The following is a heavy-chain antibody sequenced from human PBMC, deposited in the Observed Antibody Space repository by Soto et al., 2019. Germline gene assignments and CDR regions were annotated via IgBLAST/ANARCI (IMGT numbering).Heavy chain of an antibody. CDR2: IYYSGST. V-gene: IGHV4-59*01. CDR3: ARVFPLKYSSSYYYYYGMDV. CDR1: GGSISSYY. D-gene: IGHD6-6*01. Sequence: SETLSLTCTVSGGSISSYYWSWIRQPPGRGLEWIGYIYYSGSTTYNPSLKSRVTISVDTSKNQFSLKLSSVTAADTAVYYCARVFPLKYSSSYYYYYGMDVWGQGTTVTVSS. J-gene: IGHJ6*02.